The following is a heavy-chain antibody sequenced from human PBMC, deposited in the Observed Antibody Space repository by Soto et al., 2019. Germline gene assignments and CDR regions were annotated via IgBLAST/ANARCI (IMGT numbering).Heavy chain of an antibody. CDR3: ARVRLMVFAFDY. D-gene: IGHD2-8*01. J-gene: IGHJ4*02. Sequence: SETLSLTCAVYGGSFSGYYWSWIRQPPGKGLEWIGEINHSGSTNYNPSLKSRVTISVDTSKNQFSLKLSSVTAADTAVYYCARVRLMVFAFDYWGQGTLVTVS. CDR1: GGSFSGYY. V-gene: IGHV4-34*01. CDR2: INHSGST.